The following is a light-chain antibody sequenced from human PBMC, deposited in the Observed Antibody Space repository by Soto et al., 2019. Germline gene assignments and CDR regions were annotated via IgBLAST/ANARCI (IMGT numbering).Light chain of an antibody. CDR3: QQYGSSAPAWT. CDR1: QSVSSSY. CDR2: GAS. J-gene: IGKJ1*01. V-gene: IGKV3-20*01. Sequence: EIVLTQSPGTLSLSPGERATLSCRASQSVSSSYLAWYQQKPGQAPRLLIYGASSRATGIPDRFSGSGSGTDFTLTISRLEPEDSAVYFCQQYGSSAPAWTFGQGTKVDI.